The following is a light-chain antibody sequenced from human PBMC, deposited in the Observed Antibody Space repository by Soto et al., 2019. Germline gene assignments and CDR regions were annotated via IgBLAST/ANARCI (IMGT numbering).Light chain of an antibody. CDR3: HRYDSYTALT. Sequence: DIQMTQSPSTLSASVGDRVTITCRASQSISNWLAWYQQKPGNAPKLLIYTASTSNSAVRSRFSGSGSGTEFTLTLTSIHPDDFATYDCHRYDSYTALTFGGGTKVEIK. J-gene: IGKJ4*01. CDR2: TAS. V-gene: IGKV1-5*03. CDR1: QSISNW.